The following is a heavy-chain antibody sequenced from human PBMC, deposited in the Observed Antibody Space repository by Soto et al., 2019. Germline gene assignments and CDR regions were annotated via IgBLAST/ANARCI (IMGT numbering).Heavy chain of an antibody. CDR1: GGSVSNSNYY. CDR2: VYYRGRS. Sequence: EPLSLTCTVSGGSVSNSNYYWGWIRQSPGKGLEWIGSVYYRGRSYSKSSVKSRVTISVDTSKNQFSLNLNSVTASDTAVYFCVRQRTSVLTQAYFDYWGPGALVTVSS. J-gene: IGHJ4*02. CDR3: VRQRTSVLTQAYFDY. V-gene: IGHV4-39*01. D-gene: IGHD2-8*01.